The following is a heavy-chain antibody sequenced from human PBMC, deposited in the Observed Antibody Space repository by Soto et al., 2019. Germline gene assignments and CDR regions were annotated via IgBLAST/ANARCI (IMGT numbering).Heavy chain of an antibody. CDR2: IYYSGST. D-gene: IGHD2-15*01. CDR3: ARHQPYCSGGSCYGGMDV. V-gene: IGHV4-39*01. CDR1: GGSISSSSYY. Sequence: QLQLQESGPGLVKPSETLSLTCTVSGGSISSSSYYWGWIRQPPGKGLEWIGSIYYSGSTYYNPSRKSRVTISVDTSKNQFSLKLSSVTAADTAVYYCARHQPYCSGGSCYGGMDVWGQGTTVTVSS. J-gene: IGHJ6*02.